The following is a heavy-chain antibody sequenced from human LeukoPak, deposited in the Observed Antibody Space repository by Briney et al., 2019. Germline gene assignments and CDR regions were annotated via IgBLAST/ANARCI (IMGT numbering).Heavy chain of an antibody. V-gene: IGHV1-2*02. D-gene: IGHD1-1*01. CDR1: GYTFTGYY. J-gene: IGHJ3*02. CDR2: INPNSGGT. CDR3: ARDRGWRRERPDDAFDI. Sequence: GASVKVSCKASGYTFTGYYMHWVRQAPGQGLEWMGWINPNSGGTNYAQKFQGRVTMTRDTSISTAYMELSRLRSDDTAVYYCARDRGWRRERPDDAFDIWGQGTMVTVSS.